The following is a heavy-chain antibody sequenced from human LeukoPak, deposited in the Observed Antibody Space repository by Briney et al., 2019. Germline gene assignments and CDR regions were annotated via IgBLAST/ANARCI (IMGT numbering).Heavy chain of an antibody. CDR3: ARSTYLGYSSTHDAFDI. V-gene: IGHV1-46*01. Sequence: ASVKVSCKASGYTFTSYYMHWVRQAPGQGLERMGIINPSGGSTSYAQKFQGRVTMTRDTSTSTVYMELSSQRSEDTAVYYCARSTYLGYSSTHDAFDIWGQGTMVTVSS. D-gene: IGHD6-13*01. CDR2: INPSGGST. J-gene: IGHJ3*02. CDR1: GYTFTSYY.